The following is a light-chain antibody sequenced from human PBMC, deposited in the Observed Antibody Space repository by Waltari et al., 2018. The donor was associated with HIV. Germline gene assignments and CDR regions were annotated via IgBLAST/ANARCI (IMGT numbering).Light chain of an antibody. CDR3: QTWGTGIRV. Sequence: QVVLTQSPSASASLGASVKLTCTLSSGNSNYAIAWHPLQPGTGPRYLMKLNSDGSHTKGDGIPDRFSGSSSGAERYLTISSLQSEDEADYYCQTWGTGIRVFGGGTKLTVL. CDR1: SGNSNYA. V-gene: IGLV4-69*01. CDR2: LNSDGSH. J-gene: IGLJ3*02.